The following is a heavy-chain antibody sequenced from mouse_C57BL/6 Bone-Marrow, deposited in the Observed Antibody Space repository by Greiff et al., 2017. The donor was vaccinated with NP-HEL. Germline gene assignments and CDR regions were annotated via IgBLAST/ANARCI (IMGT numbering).Heavy chain of an antibody. J-gene: IGHJ1*03. CDR2: IYPGSGST. CDR3: ARRVYYYGSSYDWYLDV. CDR1: GYTFTSYW. Sequence: VQLQQSGAELVKPGASVKMSCKASGYTFTSYWITWVKQRPGQGLEWIGDIYPGSGSTNYNEKFKSKATLTVDTSSSTAYMHLSSLTPEDSAVYYCARRVYYYGSSYDWYLDVWGTGTTVTVSS. V-gene: IGHV1-55*01. D-gene: IGHD1-1*01.